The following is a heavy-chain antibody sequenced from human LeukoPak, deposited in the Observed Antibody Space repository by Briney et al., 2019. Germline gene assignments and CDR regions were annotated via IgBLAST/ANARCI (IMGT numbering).Heavy chain of an antibody. CDR1: GYTFTDYY. V-gene: IGHV1-2*02. CDR2: INPNSGGT. CDR3: ARAEAALGNRADY. Sequence: ASVKVSCKASGYTFTDYYMHWVRQAPGQGLEWMGWINPNSGGTNYAQKFQGRVTMTRDTSISTAYMELSRLRSDDTAVYYCARAEAALGNRADYWGQGTLVTVSS. D-gene: IGHD1-14*01. J-gene: IGHJ4*02.